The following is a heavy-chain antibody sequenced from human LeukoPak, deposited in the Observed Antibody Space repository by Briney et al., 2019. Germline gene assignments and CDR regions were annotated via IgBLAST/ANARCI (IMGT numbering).Heavy chain of an antibody. J-gene: IGHJ4*02. V-gene: IGHV4-34*01. CDR3: AGGGDDSSGYYYVLIY. CDR2: INHSGST. Sequence: KPSETLSLTCAVYGGSFSGYYWSWIRQPPGKGLEWIGEINHSGSTNYNPSLKSQVTISVDTSKNQFSLKLSSVTAADTAVYYCAGGGDDSSGYYYVLIYWGQGTLVTVSS. D-gene: IGHD3-22*01. CDR1: GGSFSGYY.